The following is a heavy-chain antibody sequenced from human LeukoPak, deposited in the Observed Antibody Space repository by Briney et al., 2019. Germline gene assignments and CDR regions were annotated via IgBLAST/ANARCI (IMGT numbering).Heavy chain of an antibody. CDR1: GYTFTSYG. CDR3: ARDRMSRLVGGYFFDP. CDR2: ISAYNGNT. J-gene: IGHJ5*02. V-gene: IGHV1-18*01. Sequence: ASVKVSCKASGYTFTSYGIRWVRQAPGQGLEWMGWISAYNGNTNYAQKLQGRVTMTTDTSTSTAYMELRSLRSDDTAVYYCARDRMSRLVGGYFFDPWGKGTLVTVSS. D-gene: IGHD2-2*01.